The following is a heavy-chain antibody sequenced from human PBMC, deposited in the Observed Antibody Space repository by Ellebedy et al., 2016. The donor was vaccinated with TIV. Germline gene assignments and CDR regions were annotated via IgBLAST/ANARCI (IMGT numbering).Heavy chain of an antibody. CDR2: ISSSSTI. Sequence: GGPLRLSXAASGFTFSSYSMNWVRQAPGKGLEWVSYISSSSTIYYADSVKGRFTISRDNAKNSLYLQMNSLRAEDTAVYYCARLSWYGDGMDVWGQGTTVTVSS. CDR1: GFTFSSYS. V-gene: IGHV3-48*01. J-gene: IGHJ6*02. CDR3: ARLSWYGDGMDV. D-gene: IGHD6-13*01.